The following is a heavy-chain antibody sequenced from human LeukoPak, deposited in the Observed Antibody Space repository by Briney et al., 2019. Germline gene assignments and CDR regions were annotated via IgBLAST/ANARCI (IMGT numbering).Heavy chain of an antibody. CDR3: ARGSDWYYYDSSGRNWFDP. Sequence: SETLSITCAVYGGSFSGYYWSWIRQPPGKGLEWIGEINHSGSTNYNPSLKSRVTISVDTSKNQFSLKLSSVTAADTAVYYCARGSDWYYYDSSGRNWFDPWGQGTLVTVSS. D-gene: IGHD3-22*01. CDR2: INHSGST. V-gene: IGHV4-34*01. CDR1: GGSFSGYY. J-gene: IGHJ5*02.